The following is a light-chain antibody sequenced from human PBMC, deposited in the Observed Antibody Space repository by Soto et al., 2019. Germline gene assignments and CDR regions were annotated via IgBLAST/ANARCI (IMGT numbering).Light chain of an antibody. J-gene: IGKJ4*01. CDR3: QQYKSYSLT. CDR2: KAS. Sequence: DIHMTQSPSTLSASVGDRVTITCRASQSISSWLAWYQHKPGKAPKLLIYKASSLESGVPSRFSGSGSGTEFTLAISSLQADDLATYYCQQYKSYSLTFGGGTKVDIK. CDR1: QSISSW. V-gene: IGKV1-5*03.